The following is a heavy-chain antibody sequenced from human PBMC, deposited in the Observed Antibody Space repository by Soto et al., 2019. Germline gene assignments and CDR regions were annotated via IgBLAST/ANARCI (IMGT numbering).Heavy chain of an antibody. CDR3: ARDMKFENDGGYCYYGMDV. V-gene: IGHV4-31*03. D-gene: IGHD1-1*01. CDR2: IYYTGTT. Sequence: SETLSLTCTVSGDSISSGPNYWSWIRQHPGKGLEWIGYIYYTGTTYYSPSLKSRVIMSLDTSKNQFSLKLSSVTAADTAVYYCARDMKFENDGGYCYYGMDVWGPGTTVTVSS. J-gene: IGHJ6*02. CDR1: GDSISSGPNY.